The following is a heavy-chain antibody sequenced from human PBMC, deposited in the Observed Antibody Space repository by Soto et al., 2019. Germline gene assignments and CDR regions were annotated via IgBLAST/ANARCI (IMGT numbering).Heavy chain of an antibody. Sequence: PGGSLRLSCAASGFTFSSYGMSWVRQAPGKGLEWVSAISGSAGNTYYADSVKGRFTVSRDNSKNTLYLQMNSLRAEDTAVYYCAIVVGGQFDYWGQGTLVTVSS. CDR2: ISGSAGNT. V-gene: IGHV3-23*01. CDR3: AIVVGGQFDY. CDR1: GFTFSSYG. D-gene: IGHD1-26*01. J-gene: IGHJ4*02.